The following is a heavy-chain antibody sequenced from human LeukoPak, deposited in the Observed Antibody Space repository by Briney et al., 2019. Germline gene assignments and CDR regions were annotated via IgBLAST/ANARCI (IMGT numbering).Heavy chain of an antibody. V-gene: IGHV3-33*03. D-gene: IGHD5-18*01. CDR1: GFTFSRHG. J-gene: IGHJ5*02. CDR2: IWNDGSIE. CDR3: AKGSGYSYGSDDWFDP. Sequence: GGSLRLSCAASGFTFSRHGMHWVRQAPGKGLEWVAVIWNDGSIEYYANSVKGRFAISRDNSKNTLYLQMNSLRAEDTAVYYCAKGSGYSYGSDDWFDPWGQGTLVTVSS.